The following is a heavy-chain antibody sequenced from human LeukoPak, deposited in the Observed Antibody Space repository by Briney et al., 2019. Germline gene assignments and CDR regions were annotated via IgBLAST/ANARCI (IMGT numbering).Heavy chain of an antibody. V-gene: IGHV1-46*01. CDR3: AREPLGANWFDP. J-gene: IGHJ5*02. D-gene: IGHD3-16*01. CDR2: INPSGGST. Sequence: ASVKVSCKASGYTFTSYYMHWVRQAPGQGLEWMGIINPSGGSTSYAQKFQGRVTMTRDMSTSTVYMELSSLRSEDTAVYYCAREPLGANWFDPWAREPWSPSPQ. CDR1: GYTFTSYY.